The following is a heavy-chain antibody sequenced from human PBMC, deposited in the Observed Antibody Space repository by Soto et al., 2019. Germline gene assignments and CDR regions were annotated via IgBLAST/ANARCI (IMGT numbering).Heavy chain of an antibody. D-gene: IGHD3-10*01. CDR2: ISESGSSA. CDR1: GFTFSSYA. V-gene: IGHV3-23*01. J-gene: IGHJ5*02. CDR3: AKDNRGSGSYGWFDP. Sequence: PGGSLRLSCAASGFTFSSYAMGWVRQAPGKGLEWVSSISESGSSAYYADSVKGRFTISRDNSKDTLFLQMNSLRAEDTAVYYCAKDNRGSGSYGWFDPWGQGTLVTVSS.